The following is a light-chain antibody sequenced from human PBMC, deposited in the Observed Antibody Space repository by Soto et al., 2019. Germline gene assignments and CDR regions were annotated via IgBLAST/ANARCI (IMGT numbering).Light chain of an antibody. J-gene: IGLJ2*01. V-gene: IGLV1-40*01. Sequence: QAVVTQSPSVSGARGHRVTISCTGSSSNIGAGYDVHWYQQLPGTAPKLLIYGNSNRPSGVPDRFSGSKSGTSASLAITGLQAEDEADYYCQSYDSSLSVVFGGGTKLTVL. CDR3: QSYDSSLSVV. CDR2: GNS. CDR1: SSNIGAGYD.